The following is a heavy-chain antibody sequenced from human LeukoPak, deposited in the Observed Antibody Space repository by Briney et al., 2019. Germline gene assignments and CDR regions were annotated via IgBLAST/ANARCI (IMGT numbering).Heavy chain of an antibody. V-gene: IGHV3-23*01. Sequence: GGSLRLSCAASGFTFSSYAMSWVRQAPGKGLEWVSAISGSGGSTYYADSVKGRFTISRDNSKNTLYLQMNSLRAEDTAVYYCAKNPSIVGATWCDYWGQGTLVTVSS. D-gene: IGHD1-26*01. CDR1: GFTFSSYA. CDR2: ISGSGGST. J-gene: IGHJ4*02. CDR3: AKNPSIVGATWCDY.